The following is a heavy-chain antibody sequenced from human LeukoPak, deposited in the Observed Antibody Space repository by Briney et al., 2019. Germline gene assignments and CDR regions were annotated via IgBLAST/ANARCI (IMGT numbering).Heavy chain of an antibody. CDR2: INHSGST. J-gene: IGHJ5*02. D-gene: IGHD3-22*01. CDR1: GGSFSGYY. Sequence: SETLSLTCAVYGGSFSGYYWSWIRQPPGKGLEWIGEINHSGSTNYNPSLKSRVTISVDTSKNQFSLKLSSVTAADTAVYYCARVLRYYYDSSGYSPRFDPWGQGTLVTVSS. V-gene: IGHV4-34*01. CDR3: ARVLRYYYDSSGYSPRFDP.